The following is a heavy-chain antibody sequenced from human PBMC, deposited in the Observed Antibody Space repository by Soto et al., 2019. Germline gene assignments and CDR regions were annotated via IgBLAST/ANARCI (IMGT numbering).Heavy chain of an antibody. V-gene: IGHV5-51*01. D-gene: IGHD6-19*01. Sequence: PGESLKISCKGSGYRFTNYCIGWVRQMPGKGLEWLGIIYPGDSDTRYSPSFQGQVTISADKSINTAYLQWSSLKASDTAMYYCAKTHSSAWYRFDYWGQGTPVTVSS. J-gene: IGHJ4*02. CDR1: GYRFTNYC. CDR3: AKTHSSAWYRFDY. CDR2: IYPGDSDT.